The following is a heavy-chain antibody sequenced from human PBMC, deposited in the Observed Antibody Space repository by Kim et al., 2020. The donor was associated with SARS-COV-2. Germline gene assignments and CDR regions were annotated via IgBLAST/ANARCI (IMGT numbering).Heavy chain of an antibody. CDR1: GLTFSNYY. J-gene: IGHJ4*01. CDR2: IYSGDNT. V-gene: IGHV3-53*01. Sequence: GGSLRLSCAASGLTFSNYYMSWVRQAPGKGLEWVSVIYSGDNTYYIDSAKGRFTTSRDNSKNTLYLQKYNLRANETAVYYCASERATFHWDQGTLVTVSS. CDR3: ASERATFH.